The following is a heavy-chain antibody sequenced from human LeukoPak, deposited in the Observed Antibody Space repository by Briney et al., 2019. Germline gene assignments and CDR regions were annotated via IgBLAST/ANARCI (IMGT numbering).Heavy chain of an antibody. J-gene: IGHJ4*02. V-gene: IGHV1-18*01. Sequence: GASVKVSCKASGYTFTSYGISWVRQAPGQGLEWMGWISAYNGNTNYAQKLQGRVTMTTDTSTSTAYMELRSLRSDDTAVYYCARGRDSSSWLYYFDYWGQGTLVTVSS. CDR1: GYTFTSYG. CDR3: ARGRDSSSWLYYFDY. CDR2: ISAYNGNT. D-gene: IGHD6-13*01.